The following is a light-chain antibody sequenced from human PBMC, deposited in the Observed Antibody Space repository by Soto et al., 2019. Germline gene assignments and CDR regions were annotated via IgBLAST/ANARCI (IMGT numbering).Light chain of an antibody. CDR3: QQYYSTPLT. Sequence: DIVMTQSPDSLAVSLCERATINCKSSQSVLYSSNNKNYLVWYQQKPGQPPKLLLYWASTRESGVPDRFSGSGSGTDFTLTISSLQAEDVAVYYCQQYYSTPLTFGGGTKVDI. CDR1: QSVLYSSNNKNY. V-gene: IGKV4-1*01. J-gene: IGKJ4*01. CDR2: WAS.